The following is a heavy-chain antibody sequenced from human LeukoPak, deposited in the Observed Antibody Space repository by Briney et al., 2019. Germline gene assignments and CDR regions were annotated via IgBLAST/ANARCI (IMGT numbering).Heavy chain of an antibody. CDR2: ISGSGSTI. Sequence: PGGSLRLSCAASGFTFSSYAMTWVRQAPGKGLEWASGISGSGSTIYYADSVKGRFTISRDNAKNSLYLQMNSLRAEDTAVYYCARDSSSWYYYYGMDVWGQGTTVTVSS. J-gene: IGHJ6*02. D-gene: IGHD6-13*01. CDR1: GFTFSSYA. V-gene: IGHV3-48*04. CDR3: ARDSSSWYYYYGMDV.